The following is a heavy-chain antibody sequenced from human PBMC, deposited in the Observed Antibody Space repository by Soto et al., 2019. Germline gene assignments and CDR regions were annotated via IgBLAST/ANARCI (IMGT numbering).Heavy chain of an antibody. CDR3: ASHDVYGNFGY. V-gene: IGHV3-11*05. J-gene: IGHJ4*02. D-gene: IGHD4-17*01. Sequence: QVQLVESGGGLVKPGGSLRLSCAASGFTFSDYYMSWIRQAPGKGLEWVSYISSSSSYTNYADSVKGRFTISRDNAKSSLYLQMNSLRAEDTAVYYCASHDVYGNFGYWGQGTLVTVSS. CDR1: GFTFSDYY. CDR2: ISSSSSYT.